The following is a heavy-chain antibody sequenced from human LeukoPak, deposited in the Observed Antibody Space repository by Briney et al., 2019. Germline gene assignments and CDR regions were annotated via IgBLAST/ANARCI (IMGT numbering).Heavy chain of an antibody. CDR1: GGSISSGGYY. D-gene: IGHD6-19*01. V-gene: IGHV4-31*03. CDR3: ARGPEDSSGWYYFDY. J-gene: IGHJ4*02. CDR2: IYYSGST. Sequence: SETLSLTCTVSGGSISSGGYYWSWIRQHPGKGLEWIGYIYYSGSTYYNPSLKSRVTISVDTSKNQFSLKLSSVTAADTAVYYCARGPEDSSGWYYFDYWGQGTLVTVSS.